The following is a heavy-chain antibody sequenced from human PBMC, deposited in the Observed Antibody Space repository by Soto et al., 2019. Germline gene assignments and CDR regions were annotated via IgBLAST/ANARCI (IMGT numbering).Heavy chain of an antibody. V-gene: IGHV1-69*06. Sequence: QVQLVQSGAEVKKPGSSVKVSCKASGGTFSSYAISWVRQAPGPGLEWMGGIIPIFGTANYAQKFQGRVTSAADKSTSTAYMELSSLSSEDTAVYYCAREPRSWYHYYFDYWGQGTLVTVSS. CDR3: AREPRSWYHYYFDY. J-gene: IGHJ4*02. CDR1: GGTFSSYA. CDR2: IIPIFGTA. D-gene: IGHD6-13*01.